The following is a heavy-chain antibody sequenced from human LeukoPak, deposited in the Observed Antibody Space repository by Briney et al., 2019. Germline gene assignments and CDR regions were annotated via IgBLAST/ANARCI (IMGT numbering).Heavy chain of an antibody. CDR2: IVVGSGNT. D-gene: IGHD3-10*01. Sequence: TSVKVSCKASGFTFTSSAVQWVRQARGQRLEWIGWIVVGSGNTNYAQKLQGRVTMTTDTSTSTAYMELRSLRSDDTAVYYCARGGVDDAFDIWGQGTMVTVSS. CDR1: GFTFTSSA. V-gene: IGHV1-58*01. CDR3: ARGGVDDAFDI. J-gene: IGHJ3*02.